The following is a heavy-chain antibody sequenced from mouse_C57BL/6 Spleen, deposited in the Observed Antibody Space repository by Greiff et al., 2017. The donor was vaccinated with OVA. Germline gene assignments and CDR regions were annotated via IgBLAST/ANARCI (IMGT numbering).Heavy chain of an antibody. CDR2: ISSGGGYT. CDR1: GFTFSSYG. D-gene: IGHD3-2*02. Sequence: DVHLVESGGDLVKPGGSLKLSCAASGFTFSSYGMSWVRQTPDKRLEWVATISSGGGYTYYPDSVKGRFTISRDNAKNTLYLQMSSLKSEDTAMYDCASADSSGYVRFAYWGQGTLVTVSA. CDR3: ASADSSGYVRFAY. V-gene: IGHV5-6*01. J-gene: IGHJ3*01.